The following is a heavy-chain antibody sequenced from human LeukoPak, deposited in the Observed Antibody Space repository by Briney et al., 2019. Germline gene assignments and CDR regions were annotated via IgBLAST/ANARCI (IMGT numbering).Heavy chain of an antibody. Sequence: PSETLSLTCAVYGGSFSGYYWSWIRQPPGKGLEWIGEINHSGSTNYNPSLKSRVTISVDTSKNQSSLKLSSVTVADTAVYYCARAGVVVRATNWFDPWGQGTLVTVSS. V-gene: IGHV4-34*01. CDR2: INHSGST. J-gene: IGHJ5*02. CDR3: ARAGVVVRATNWFDP. D-gene: IGHD2-2*01. CDR1: GGSFSGYY.